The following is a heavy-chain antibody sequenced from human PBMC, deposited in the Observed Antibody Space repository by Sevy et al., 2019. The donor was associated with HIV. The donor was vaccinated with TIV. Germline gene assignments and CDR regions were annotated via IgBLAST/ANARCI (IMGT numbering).Heavy chain of an antibody. CDR1: GYTFTGYY. D-gene: IGHD1-26*01. CDR3: AREWKGARNACDI. J-gene: IGHJ3*02. Sequence: ASVKVSCKASGYTFTGYYMHWVRQAPGQGLEWMGRINPNSGGTNYAQKFQGRVTMTRDTSISTAYMELSRLRSEDTAVYYCAREWKGARNACDIWGQGTMVTVSS. CDR2: INPNSGGT. V-gene: IGHV1-2*06.